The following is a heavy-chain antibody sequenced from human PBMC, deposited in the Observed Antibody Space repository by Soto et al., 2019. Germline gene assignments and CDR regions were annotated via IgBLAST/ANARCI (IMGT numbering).Heavy chain of an antibody. J-gene: IGHJ4*02. Sequence: SETLSLTCTVSGGSISSYYWSWIRQPPGKGLEWIGYIYYSGSTNYNPSLKSRVTMSVDTSKNQFSLKLSSVTAADTAVYYCARRDTATDFDYWGQGTLVTVSS. CDR3: ARRDTATDFDY. CDR1: GGSISSYY. D-gene: IGHD5-18*01. V-gene: IGHV4-59*08. CDR2: IYYSGST.